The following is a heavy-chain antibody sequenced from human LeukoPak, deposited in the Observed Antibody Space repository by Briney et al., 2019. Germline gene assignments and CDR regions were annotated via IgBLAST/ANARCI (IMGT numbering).Heavy chain of an antibody. D-gene: IGHD3-22*01. CDR3: ARISLTYYYDSSGYSAKSDAFDI. CDR1: GGSISSSSYY. J-gene: IGHJ3*02. Sequence: SETLSLTCTVSGGSISSSSYYWGWIRQPPGKGLEWIGSIYYSGSTYYNPSLKSRVTISVDTSKNQFSLKLSSVTAADTAVYYCARISLTYYYDSSGYSAKSDAFDIWGQGTMVTVSS. CDR2: IYYSGST. V-gene: IGHV4-39*07.